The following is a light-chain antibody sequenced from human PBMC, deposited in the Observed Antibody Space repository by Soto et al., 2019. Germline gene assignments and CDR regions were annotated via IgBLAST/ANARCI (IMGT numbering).Light chain of an antibody. V-gene: IGKV3-20*01. Sequence: EIVLTQSPGTLSLSPGERATLSCRASQSVSSFYLAWYQQKPGQAPRLLIHGASSRATGIPDRFSGSGSGTDFILTISRLEPEDFAVYYCQQYDVSPITFGQGTRLEIK. CDR2: GAS. J-gene: IGKJ5*01. CDR1: QSVSSFY. CDR3: QQYDVSPIT.